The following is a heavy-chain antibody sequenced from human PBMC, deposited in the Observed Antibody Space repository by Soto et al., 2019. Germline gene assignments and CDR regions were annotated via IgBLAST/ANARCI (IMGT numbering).Heavy chain of an antibody. CDR2: IYYSGST. CDR3: ARDYGSAFDI. Sequence: SETLSLTCTVSGGSISSYYWSWIRQPPGKGLEWIGYIYYSGSTNYNPSLKSRVTISVDTSKNQFSLKLSSVTAADTAVYYCARDYGSAFDIWGQGTMVTVSS. V-gene: IGHV4-59*01. D-gene: IGHD3-10*01. J-gene: IGHJ3*02. CDR1: GGSISSYY.